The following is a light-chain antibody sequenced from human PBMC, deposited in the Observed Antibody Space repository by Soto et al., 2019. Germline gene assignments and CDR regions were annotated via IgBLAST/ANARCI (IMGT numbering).Light chain of an antibody. CDR1: QSISTY. CDR2: DAS. CDR3: QQSYMDPIT. Sequence: DVQMTQSHASLSASVGNRVAIACRASQSISTYLNWYQKKPGKAPNLLIYDASRLQSGVPSRFSGSGGGTDFTLSISSVQPEDFATYFCQQSYMDPITFGQGTRLEI. V-gene: IGKV1-39*01. J-gene: IGKJ5*01.